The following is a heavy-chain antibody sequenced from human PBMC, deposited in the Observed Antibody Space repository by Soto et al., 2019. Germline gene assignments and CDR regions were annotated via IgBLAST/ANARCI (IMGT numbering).Heavy chain of an antibody. CDR3: ARSIVVVTALDY. J-gene: IGHJ4*02. CDR2: INAGNGNT. Sequence: QVQLVQSGAEEKKPGASGKVSCKVSGYTLPSYAMHWGRQAPGQRLEWMGWINAGNGNTKYSQKFQGRVTITRDTSASTAYMELSSLRSEDTAVYYCARSIVVVTALDYWGQGTLVTVSS. V-gene: IGHV1-3*05. CDR1: GYTLPSYA. D-gene: IGHD2-21*02.